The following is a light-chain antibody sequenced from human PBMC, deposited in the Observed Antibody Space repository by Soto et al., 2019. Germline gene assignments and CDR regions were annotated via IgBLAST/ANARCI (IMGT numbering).Light chain of an antibody. J-gene: IGLJ2*01. CDR2: DNS. Sequence: QSVLTQPPSVSGAPGQRVTISCTGSSSNIGTDYDVHWYQQLPGTAPKLLIYDNSHRPSGVPDRFSGSKSGTSASLAITGLQAEDEADYYCQSYDISLRARVFGGGTKVTVL. CDR1: SSNIGTDYD. V-gene: IGLV1-40*01. CDR3: QSYDISLRARV.